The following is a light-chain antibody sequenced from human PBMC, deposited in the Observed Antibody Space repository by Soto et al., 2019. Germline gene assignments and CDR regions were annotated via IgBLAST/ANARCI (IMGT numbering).Light chain of an antibody. CDR2: EVS. J-gene: IGLJ1*01. CDR3: SSYVGSNNLGDV. CDR1: SSDVGGYNY. Sequence: QSALTQPPSASASPEQSVTISCTGTSSDVGGYNYVSWYQQHPGKAPKLMIYEVSKRPSGVPDRFSGSKSGNTASLTVSGLQAEDEADYYCSSYVGSNNLGDVFGTGTKLTVL. V-gene: IGLV2-8*01.